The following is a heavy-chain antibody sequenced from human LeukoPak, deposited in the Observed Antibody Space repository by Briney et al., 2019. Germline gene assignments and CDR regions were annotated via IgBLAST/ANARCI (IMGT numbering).Heavy chain of an antibody. V-gene: IGHV1-69*06. CDR1: GGTFSSYA. Sequence: SVKVSCKASGGTFSSYAISWVRQAPGQGLEWMGGIIPIFGTANYAQKFQGRVTITADKSTSTAYMELSSLRSEDTAVYYCAREERITMVRGAKGDLDYWGQGTLVTVSS. CDR3: AREERITMVRGAKGDLDY. J-gene: IGHJ4*02. D-gene: IGHD3-10*01. CDR2: IIPIFGTA.